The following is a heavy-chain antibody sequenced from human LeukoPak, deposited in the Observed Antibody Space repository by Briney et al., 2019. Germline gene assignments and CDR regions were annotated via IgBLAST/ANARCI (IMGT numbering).Heavy chain of an antibody. CDR1: GGSINSDSYY. Sequence: SETLSLTCTVSGGSINSDSYYWGWIRQPPGKGLEWIGSMYYSGSTYYNPSLKSRVTISVDTSKNQFSLKLSSVTAADTAVYYCARKGFDPWGQGTLVTVSS. CDR3: ARKGFDP. CDR2: MYYSGST. V-gene: IGHV4-39*07. J-gene: IGHJ5*02.